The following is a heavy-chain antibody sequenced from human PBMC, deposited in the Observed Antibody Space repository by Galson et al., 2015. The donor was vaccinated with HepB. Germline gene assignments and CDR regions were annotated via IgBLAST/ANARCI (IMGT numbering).Heavy chain of an antibody. J-gene: IGHJ3*02. CDR1: GFTFSSYG. CDR3: AKGEYSGYDWAFDI. D-gene: IGHD5-12*01. V-gene: IGHV3-30*18. Sequence: SLRLSCAASGFTFSSYGMHWVRQAPGKGLEWVAVISYDGSNKYYADSVKGRFTISRDNSKNTLYLQMNSLRAEDTAVYYCAKGEYSGYDWAFDIWGQGTMVTVSS. CDR2: ISYDGSNK.